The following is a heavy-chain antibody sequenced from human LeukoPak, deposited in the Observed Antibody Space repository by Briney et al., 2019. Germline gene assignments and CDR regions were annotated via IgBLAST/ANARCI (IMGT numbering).Heavy chain of an antibody. CDR1: GGTFSSYA. CDR3: ATVEWDPPHAYFDY. J-gene: IGHJ4*02. D-gene: IGHD3-3*01. Sequence: GSSVKVSCKASGGTFSSYAISWVRQAPGQGLEWMGGIIPIFGTATYAQKFQGRVTITTDASTSTAYMELSSLRSEDTAVYYCATVEWDPPHAYFDYWGQGTLVTVSS. V-gene: IGHV1-69*05. CDR2: IIPIFGTA.